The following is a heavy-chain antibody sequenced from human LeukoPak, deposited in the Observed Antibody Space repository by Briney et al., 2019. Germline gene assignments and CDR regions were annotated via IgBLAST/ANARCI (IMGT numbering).Heavy chain of an antibody. D-gene: IGHD1-1*01. CDR3: ARVTWFPGTSYYYMDV. V-gene: IGHV4-59*01. J-gene: IGHJ6*03. Sequence: SETLSLTCTVSGGSISRYYWSWIRQPPGKGLEWFGYISDSGTTNYNPSLKSRVTISVDTSKEEFSLKLSSVTAADTAVYYCARVTWFPGTSYYYMDVWGKGTTVTVSS. CDR2: ISDSGTT. CDR1: GGSISRYY.